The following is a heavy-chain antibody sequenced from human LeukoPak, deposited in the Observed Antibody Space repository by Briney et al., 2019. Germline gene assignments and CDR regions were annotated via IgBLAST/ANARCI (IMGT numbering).Heavy chain of an antibody. D-gene: IGHD1-26*01. CDR1: GFTFSSYA. V-gene: IGHV3-30*04. Sequence: GGSLRLSCAASGFTFSSYAMHWVRQARGKGVEGVAVISYDGSNKYYADSVKGRFTISRDNSKNTLYLQMKSLRAGDTAVYYCARGVAKYSGSPPEYWGQGTQVTVSS. CDR3: ARGVAKYSGSPPEY. J-gene: IGHJ4*02. CDR2: ISYDGSNK.